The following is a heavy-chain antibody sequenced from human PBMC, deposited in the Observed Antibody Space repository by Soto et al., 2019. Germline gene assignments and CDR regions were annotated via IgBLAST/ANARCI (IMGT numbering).Heavy chain of an antibody. CDR1: GGSISSYY. CDR2: IYYSGST. J-gene: IGHJ5*02. Sequence: PSETLSLTCTVSGGSISSYYWSWIRQPPGKGLEWIGYIYYSGSTNYNPSLKSRVTISVDTSKNQFSLKLSSVTAADTAVYYCAGSSGYYVRFDPWGQGTQVTVSS. V-gene: IGHV4-59*01. D-gene: IGHD3-22*01. CDR3: AGSSGYYVRFDP.